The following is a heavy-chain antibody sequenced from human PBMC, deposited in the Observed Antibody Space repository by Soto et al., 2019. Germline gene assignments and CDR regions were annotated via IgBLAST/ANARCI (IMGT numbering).Heavy chain of an antibody. Sequence: EVQLVESGGGLVKPGGSLRLSCAASGFTFSSYSMNWVRQAPGKGLEWVSSISSSRSYIYYAGSVKGRFTISRDNAKNSLYVQLNSLGAEDTAVYYCTRDGRRYSGYDFYYYYYGMDVWGQGTTVTVSS. D-gene: IGHD5-12*01. CDR1: GFTFSSYS. CDR2: ISSSRSYI. J-gene: IGHJ6*02. V-gene: IGHV3-21*01. CDR3: TRDGRRYSGYDFYYYYYGMDV.